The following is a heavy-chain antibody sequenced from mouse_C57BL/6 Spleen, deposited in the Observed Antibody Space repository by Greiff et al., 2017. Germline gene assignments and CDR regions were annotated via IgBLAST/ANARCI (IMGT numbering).Heavy chain of an antibody. J-gene: IGHJ2*01. Sequence: QVQLQQPGAELVMPGASVKLSCKASGYTFTSYRMHWVKQRPGQGLEWIGEIDPSDSYTNYNQKFKGKSTLTVDKSSSTAYMQLSSLTSEDSAVYYCARTYYYGSSPYYFDYWGQGTTLTVSS. CDR2: IDPSDSYT. CDR1: GYTFTSYR. CDR3: ARTYYYGSSPYYFDY. V-gene: IGHV1-69*01. D-gene: IGHD1-1*01.